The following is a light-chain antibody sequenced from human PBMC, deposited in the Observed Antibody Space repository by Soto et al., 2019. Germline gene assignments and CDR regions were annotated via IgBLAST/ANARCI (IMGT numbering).Light chain of an antibody. CDR3: QQRTNWQYT. J-gene: IGKJ2*01. V-gene: IGKV3-11*01. CDR1: QSVGTY. Sequence: EIVLTQSPATLSLSPGEGATLSCRASQSVGTYLAWYQQKPGQAPRLLIYDASSRATAIPARFSGSGSGADCNLTISSREPEDFAVYYCQQRTNWQYTFGQGTKVEIK. CDR2: DAS.